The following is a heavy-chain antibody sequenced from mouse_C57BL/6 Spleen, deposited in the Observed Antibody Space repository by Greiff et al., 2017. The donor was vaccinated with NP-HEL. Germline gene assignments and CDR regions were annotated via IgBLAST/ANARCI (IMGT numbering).Heavy chain of an antibody. CDR2: IDPNSGGT. CDR3: ARALITTVVAWYFDV. V-gene: IGHV1-72*01. J-gene: IGHJ1*03. D-gene: IGHD1-1*01. CDR1: GYTFTSYW. Sequence: QVQLQQSGAELVKPGASVKLSCKASGYTFTSYWMHWVKQRPGRGLEWIGRIDPNSGGTKYNEKFKSKATLTVDKPSSTAYMQLSSLTSEDSAVYYCARALITTVVAWYFDVWGTGTTVTVSS.